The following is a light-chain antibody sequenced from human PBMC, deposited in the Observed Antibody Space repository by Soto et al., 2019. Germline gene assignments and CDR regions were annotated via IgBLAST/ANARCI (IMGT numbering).Light chain of an antibody. V-gene: IGLV4-69*01. Sequence: QLVLSKSPSASASLGASVKLTCTLSSGHSSYAVAWHQQQPEKGPRYLMKLNSDGSHSTGDGIPDRFSGSSSGAERYLTISSLQSEDEADYYFQTWGTGIRVFGGGTKLTVL. CDR1: SGHSSYA. J-gene: IGLJ3*02. CDR3: QTWGTGIRV. CDR2: LNSDGSH.